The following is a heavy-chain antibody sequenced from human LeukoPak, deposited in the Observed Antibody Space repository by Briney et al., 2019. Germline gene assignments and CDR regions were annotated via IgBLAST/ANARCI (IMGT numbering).Heavy chain of an antibody. D-gene: IGHD3-22*01. Sequence: PSETLSLTCAVYGGSFSGYYWSWIRQPPGKGLEWIGYIYYSGSTNYNPSLKSRVTISVDTSKNQFSLKLSSVTAADTAVYYCARGLSYDSSGYYGSDYFDYWGQGTLVTVSS. CDR1: GGSFSGYY. CDR3: ARGLSYDSSGYYGSDYFDY. CDR2: IYYSGST. V-gene: IGHV4-59*08. J-gene: IGHJ4*02.